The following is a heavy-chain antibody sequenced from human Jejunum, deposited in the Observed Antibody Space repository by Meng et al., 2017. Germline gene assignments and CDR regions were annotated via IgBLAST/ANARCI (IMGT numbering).Heavy chain of an antibody. Sequence: ASLKISCAASGFTFTNYVMSWVRQAPGKGLEWVSAIGLDRVTHHSDSVQGRFTISRDHSGSPLYLQMDSLRVEDTAIYYCARYRYDGSNFPGLDVWGQGTKVTVSS. CDR2: IGLDRVT. CDR1: GFTFTNYV. D-gene: IGHD3-22*01. J-gene: IGHJ6*02. V-gene: IGHV3-23*01. CDR3: ARYRYDGSNFPGLDV.